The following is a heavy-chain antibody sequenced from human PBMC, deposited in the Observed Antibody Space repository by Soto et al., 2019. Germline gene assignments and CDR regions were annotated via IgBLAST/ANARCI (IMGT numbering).Heavy chain of an antibody. CDR2: INHSGST. J-gene: IGHJ4*02. CDR1: GGSFSGYY. Sequence: PSETLSLTCADYGGSFSGYYWSWIRQPPGKGLEWIGEINHSGSTNYNPSLKSRVTISVDTSKNQFSLKLSSVTAADTAVYYCARDLDGTGYSSGWYVNWGQGTLVTAPQ. CDR3: ARDLDGTGYSSGWYVN. V-gene: IGHV4-34*01. D-gene: IGHD6-19*01.